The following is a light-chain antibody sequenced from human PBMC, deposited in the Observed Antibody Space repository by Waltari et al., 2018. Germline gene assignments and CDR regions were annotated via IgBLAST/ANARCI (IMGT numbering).Light chain of an antibody. Sequence: IQMTQSLSTLPASVGDSITITCRASQSISHWLAWYQEKPGKAPKLLISKASSLEKEVPSRFSGSGSGTEFTLTITNLQPDDFATFYCQRYDDYPPTFGGGTKVEIK. CDR2: KAS. J-gene: IGKJ4*01. V-gene: IGKV1-5*03. CDR3: QRYDDYPPT. CDR1: QSISHW.